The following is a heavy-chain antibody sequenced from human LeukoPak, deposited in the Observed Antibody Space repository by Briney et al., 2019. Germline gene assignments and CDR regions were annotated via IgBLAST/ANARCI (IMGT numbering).Heavy chain of an antibody. D-gene: IGHD3-22*01. CDR2: TYYRSKWYN. CDR1: GDSFSSNSAA. V-gene: IGHV6-1*01. J-gene: IGHJ4*02. Sequence: SQTLSLTCAISGDSFSSNSAAWNWIRQSPSRGLEWLGRTYYRSKWYNDYAVSVKSRITINPDTSKNQFSLQLNFVTPEDTAVYYCARAPVDYYDSSGYGDYFDYWGQGTLVTVSS. CDR3: ARAPVDYYDSSGYGDYFDY.